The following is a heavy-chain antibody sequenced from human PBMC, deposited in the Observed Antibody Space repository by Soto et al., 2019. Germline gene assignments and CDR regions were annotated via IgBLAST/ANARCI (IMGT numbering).Heavy chain of an antibody. CDR1: GFTFSNYG. V-gene: IGHV3-30*18. CDR3: AKDHNNYEVWHFYGMDV. Sequence: PGGSLRLSCAASGFTFSNYGIHWVRQAPGKGLEWVAVISFDGNNKYYPDSVRGRFTISRDNSKNTLYLQMNSLRLEDTAVYYCAKDHNNYEVWHFYGMDVWGQGTTVTVSS. J-gene: IGHJ6*02. D-gene: IGHD4-4*01. CDR2: ISFDGNNK.